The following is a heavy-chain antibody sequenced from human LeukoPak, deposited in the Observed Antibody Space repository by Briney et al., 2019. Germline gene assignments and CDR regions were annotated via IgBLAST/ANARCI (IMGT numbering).Heavy chain of an antibody. V-gene: IGHV4-39*01. CDR2: ISYRGNT. CDR1: GGSISSSSDH. Sequence: PSETLSLTCTVSGGSISSSSDHWGWIRQPPGKGLEWIATISYRGNTYYNPSLKSRVTITVDTSKNQFSLKLSSVTAADTGVYYCVRGYCSSTTCSGFGYMDVWGRGTTVTVSS. J-gene: IGHJ6*03. CDR3: VRGYCSSTTCSGFGYMDV. D-gene: IGHD2-2*01.